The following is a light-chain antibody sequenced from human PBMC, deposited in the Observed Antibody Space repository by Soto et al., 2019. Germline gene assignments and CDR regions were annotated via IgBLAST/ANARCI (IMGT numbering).Light chain of an antibody. V-gene: IGKV3-15*01. J-gene: IGKJ1*01. CDR3: QQSKNWPPWT. Sequence: VGRQSPSTISLSQGERDILSCRASQSVSSSYLAWYQQKPGQAPRLLIYGASTRATGIPARFSGSGSGTEFTLTISSLQSEEFEADYCQQSKNWPPWTFGQGSKVDI. CDR2: GAS. CDR1: QSVSSSY.